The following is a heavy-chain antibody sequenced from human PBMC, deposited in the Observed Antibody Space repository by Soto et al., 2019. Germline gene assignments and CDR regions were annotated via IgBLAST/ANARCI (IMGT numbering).Heavy chain of an antibody. CDR2: ISASGDST. Sequence: PXGSRRLACLASGFTLRTYAMSWVRQAPGKGLEWVSGISASGDSTYYADSLMGRFTISRDNSKNTLYLQMNSLRAEDTAVYYCSKGTGTTRLYSMDFWGHGTTVTVPS. J-gene: IGHJ6*02. CDR3: SKGTGTTRLYSMDF. CDR1: GFTLRTYA. V-gene: IGHV3-23*01. D-gene: IGHD1-7*01.